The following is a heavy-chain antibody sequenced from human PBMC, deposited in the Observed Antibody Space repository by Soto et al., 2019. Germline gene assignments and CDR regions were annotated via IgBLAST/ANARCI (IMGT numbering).Heavy chain of an antibody. V-gene: IGHV4-59*01. CDR2: IYFSGRT. CDR1: DGSISSYY. Sequence: QVQLQESGPGLVKPSETLSLTCTVSDGSISSYYWSWIRQPPGKGLEWIGYIYFSGRTNYNPSLKSRVTISVDTSTNQFSLKLTSMTAADTAVYYCARDGGDFYDRLAFGIWGQGTMVTVSS. CDR3: ARDGGDFYDRLAFGI. J-gene: IGHJ3*02. D-gene: IGHD3-22*01.